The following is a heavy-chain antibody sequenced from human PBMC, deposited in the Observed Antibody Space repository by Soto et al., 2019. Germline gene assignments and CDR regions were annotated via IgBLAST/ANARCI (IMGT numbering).Heavy chain of an antibody. CDR3: VRVGRLGGY. D-gene: IGHD3-16*01. J-gene: IGHJ4*02. CDR1: GFTFSSYW. Sequence: EVQLVESGGGLVQPGGSLSLSCTASGFTFSSYWMSWVRQAPGKGLGWVANIKEDGSGKYYVDSVKGRFSISRDNARNSLYLQMNSLRVEDTAVYYCVRVGRLGGYWGQGALVTVSS. CDR2: IKEDGSGK. V-gene: IGHV3-7*03.